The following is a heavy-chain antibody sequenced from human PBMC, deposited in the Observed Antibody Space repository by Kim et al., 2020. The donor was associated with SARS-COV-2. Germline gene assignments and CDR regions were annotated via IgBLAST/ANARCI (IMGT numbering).Heavy chain of an antibody. J-gene: IGHJ6*03. D-gene: IGHD3-10*01. V-gene: IGHV3-49*03. CDR2: IRSKAYGGTT. CDR3: SSNYYGSGSYYKGYYYYYYMDG. Sequence: GGSLRLSCTASGFTFGDYAMSWFRQAPGQGLEWVGFIRSKAYGGTTEYAASVKGRFTISRDDSKSIAYLQMNSLKTEDTAVYYCSSNYYGSGSYYKGYYYYYYMDGWGKGTTVTVSS. CDR1: GFTFGDYA.